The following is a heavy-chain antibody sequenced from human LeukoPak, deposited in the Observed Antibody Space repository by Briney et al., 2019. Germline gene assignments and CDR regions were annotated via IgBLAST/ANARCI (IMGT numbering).Heavy chain of an antibody. V-gene: IGHV4-59*11. J-gene: IGHJ5*02. CDR2: IYYSGST. D-gene: IGHD2-2*01. Sequence: SETLSLTCTVSGGSISSHYWSWIRQPPGKGLEWIGYIYYSGSTNYNPSLKSRVTISVDTSKNQFSLKLSSVTAADTAVYYCASSQLLSEGGLSWFDPWGQGTLVTVSS. CDR3: ASSQLLSEGGLSWFDP. CDR1: GGSISSHY.